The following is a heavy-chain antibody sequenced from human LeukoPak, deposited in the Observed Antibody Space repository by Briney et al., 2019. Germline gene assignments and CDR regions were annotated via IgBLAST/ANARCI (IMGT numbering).Heavy chain of an antibody. CDR3: ARVTTWDGMDV. CDR1: GFTFSSYD. D-gene: IGHD1-14*01. Sequence: GGSLRLSCAASGFTFSSYDMHWVRQATGKGLEWVSAIGTAGDTYYPGSVKGRFTISRENAKNFLYLQMNSLRAGDTAVYYCARVTTWDGMDVWGQGTTVTVSS. CDR2: IGTAGDT. J-gene: IGHJ6*02. V-gene: IGHV3-13*01.